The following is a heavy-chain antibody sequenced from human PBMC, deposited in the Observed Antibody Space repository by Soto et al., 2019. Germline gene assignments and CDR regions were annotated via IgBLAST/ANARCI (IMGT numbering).Heavy chain of an antibody. J-gene: IGHJ4*02. CDR1: GFSFSGYW. Sequence: EVQLVESGGGLVQPGGSLRLSCATSGFSFSGYWIHWVRQAPGKGLVWVSHINVDGSSTNYADSVKGRFTISRDYAKNTLYLQMNSLRVEDTAVYYCARGGAYIYRPEYDWGQGTLVTVSS. CDR2: INVDGSST. V-gene: IGHV3-74*01. D-gene: IGHD5-18*01. CDR3: ARGGAYIYRPEYD.